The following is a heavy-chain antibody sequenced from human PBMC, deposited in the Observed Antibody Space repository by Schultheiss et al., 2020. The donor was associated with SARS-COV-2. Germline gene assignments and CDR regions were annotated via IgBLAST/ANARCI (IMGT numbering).Heavy chain of an antibody. J-gene: IGHJ5*02. Sequence: ASVKVSCKASGYTFTSYGISWVRQAPGQGLEWMGWISPYNGNTNYGQKFQGRVTMTTDTSTSTAYMELRSLRSDDTAVYYCARGHYDFLGKPFDPWGQGTLVTVSS. V-gene: IGHV1-18*01. CDR2: ISPYNGNT. CDR1: GYTFTSYG. D-gene: IGHD3-3*01. CDR3: ARGHYDFLGKPFDP.